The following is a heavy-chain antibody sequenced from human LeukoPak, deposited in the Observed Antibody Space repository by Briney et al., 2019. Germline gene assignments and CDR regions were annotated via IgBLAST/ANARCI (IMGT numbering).Heavy chain of an antibody. CDR3: ARSPAYYYGSGSYYDY. CDR1: GFTFSDYY. D-gene: IGHD3-10*01. CDR2: ISSSGSYT. Sequence: GGSLRLSCAASGFTFSDYYMSWIRQAPGKGLEWVSYISSSGSYTIYADSVKGRFTISRDNAKNSLYLQMNSLRAEDTAVYYCARSPAYYYGSGSYYDYWGQGTLVTVSS. V-gene: IGHV3-11*03. J-gene: IGHJ4*02.